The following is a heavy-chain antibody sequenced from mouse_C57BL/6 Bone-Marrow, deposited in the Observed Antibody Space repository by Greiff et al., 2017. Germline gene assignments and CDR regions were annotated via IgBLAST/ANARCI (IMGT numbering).Heavy chain of an antibody. D-gene: IGHD1-1*01. J-gene: IGHJ1*03. CDR3: ARDDYGSPGWYFDV. CDR2: IRNKANGYTT. V-gene: IGHV7-3*01. Sequence: EVLLVESGGGLVQPGGSLSLSCAASGFTFTDYYMSWVRQPPGKALEWLGFIRNKANGYTTEYSASVKGRFTISRDNSQSILYLQMNALRAEDSATYYCARDDYGSPGWYFDVWGTGTTVTVSS. CDR1: GFTFTDYY.